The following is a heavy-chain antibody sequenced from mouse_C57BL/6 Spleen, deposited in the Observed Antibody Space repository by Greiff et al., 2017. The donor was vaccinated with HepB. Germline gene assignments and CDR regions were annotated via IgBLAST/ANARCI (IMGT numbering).Heavy chain of an antibody. J-gene: IGHJ4*01. Sequence: EVKVEESGGGLVKPGGSLKLSCAASGFTFSDYGMHWVRQAPEKGLEWVAYISSGSSTIYYADTVKGRFTISRDNAKNTLFLQMTSLRSEDTAMYYCARGGPYAMDYWGQGTSVTVSS. CDR1: GFTFSDYG. CDR2: ISSGSSTI. CDR3: ARGGPYAMDY. V-gene: IGHV5-17*01.